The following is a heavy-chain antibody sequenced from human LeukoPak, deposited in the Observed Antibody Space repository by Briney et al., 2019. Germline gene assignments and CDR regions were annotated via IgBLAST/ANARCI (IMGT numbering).Heavy chain of an antibody. CDR2: ISYDGSNK. Sequence: PGGSLRLSCAASGFTFSSYARHGVRQAPGKGLEWVAVISYDGSNKYYADSVKGRFTISRDNSKNTLYLQMNSLRAEDTAVYYCARGRRGQLTRYYFDYWGQGTLVTVSS. V-gene: IGHV3-30*04. CDR1: GFTFSSYA. CDR3: ARGRRGQLTRYYFDY. J-gene: IGHJ4*02. D-gene: IGHD3-9*01.